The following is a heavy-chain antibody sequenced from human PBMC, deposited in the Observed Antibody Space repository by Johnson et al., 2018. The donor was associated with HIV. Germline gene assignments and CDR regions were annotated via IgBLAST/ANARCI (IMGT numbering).Heavy chain of an antibody. D-gene: IGHD1-26*01. V-gene: IGHV3-30*18. CDR3: AKEGGELLLDAFDI. Sequence: QVLLVESGGGVVQPGRSLRLSCAASGFTFSSYGMHWVRQAPGKGLEWVAVISYDGSNKYYADSVKGRFTISRDNSKNTLYLQMNSLRAEETAVYYCAKEGGELLLDAFDIWGQGTMVTVSS. CDR2: ISYDGSNK. J-gene: IGHJ3*02. CDR1: GFTFSSYG.